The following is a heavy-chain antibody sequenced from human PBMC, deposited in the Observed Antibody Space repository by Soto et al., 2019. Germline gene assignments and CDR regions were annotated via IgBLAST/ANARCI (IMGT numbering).Heavy chain of an antibody. CDR1: GGSISSGDYY. CDR3: ASYRSYGPGYHYGMDV. Sequence: KSSETLSLTCTVSGGSISSGDYYWSWIRQPPGKGLEWIGYIYYSGSTFYNPSLKSRVTISVDTSKNQFSLKLSSVTAADTAVYYCASYRSYGPGYHYGMDVWGQGTTVTVSS. D-gene: IGHD4-4*01. J-gene: IGHJ6*02. V-gene: IGHV4-30-4*01. CDR2: IYYSGST.